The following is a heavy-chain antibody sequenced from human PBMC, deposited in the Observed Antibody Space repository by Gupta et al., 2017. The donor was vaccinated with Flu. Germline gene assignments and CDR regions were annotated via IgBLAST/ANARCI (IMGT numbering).Heavy chain of an antibody. CDR1: GFTFSSYA. Sequence: EVQLLESGGGLVQPGGSLRLSCAASGFTFSSYAMSWVRQAPGKGLEWVSAISGSGGSTYYADSVKGRFTISRDNSKNTLYLQMNSLRAEDTAVYYCAKDTIDVLVPAASNYYGMDVWGQGTTVTVSS. CDR2: ISGSGGST. D-gene: IGHD2-2*01. V-gene: IGHV3-23*01. J-gene: IGHJ6*02. CDR3: AKDTIDVLVPAASNYYGMDV.